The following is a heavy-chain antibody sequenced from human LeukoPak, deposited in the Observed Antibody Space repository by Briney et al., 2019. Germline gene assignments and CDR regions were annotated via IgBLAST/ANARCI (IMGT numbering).Heavy chain of an antibody. CDR1: GLTVSRNY. Sequence: GGSLRLSCAASGLTVSRNYMSWVRQAPGKGLERVSSISTSGNTIYYADSVKGRFTISRDNAKNSLYLQMNSLRDEDTAVYYCARVRDNYYYYGMDVWGQGTTVTVSS. CDR3: ARVRDNYYYYGMDV. J-gene: IGHJ6*02. V-gene: IGHV3-11*04. CDR2: ISTSGNTI. D-gene: IGHD2-21*01.